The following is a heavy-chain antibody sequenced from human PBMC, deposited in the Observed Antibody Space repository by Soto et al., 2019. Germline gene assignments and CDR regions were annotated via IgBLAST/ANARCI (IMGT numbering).Heavy chain of an antibody. V-gene: IGHV1-46*01. CDR1: GYTFTSYY. J-gene: IGHJ6*02. CDR3: SRDIGSEYFSLGVASGYYDGMDV. CDR2: INPSGGST. D-gene: IGHD6-6*01. Sequence: SVQVSCKASGYTFTSYYMHWVRQAPGQGLEWMGIINPSGGSTSYAQKFQGRVTMTRDTSTSTVYMELSSLRSEDTAVYYCSRDIGSEYFSLGVASGYYDGMDVWG.